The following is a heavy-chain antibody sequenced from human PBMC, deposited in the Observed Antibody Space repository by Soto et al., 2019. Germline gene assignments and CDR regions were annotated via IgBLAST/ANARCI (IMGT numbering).Heavy chain of an antibody. CDR3: STRAYDTNGYYRFDP. CDR1: GGSFSDHS. J-gene: IGHJ5*01. D-gene: IGHD3-22*01. Sequence: SETLSLTCAVYGGSFSDHSWTWILQSPGKGLEWVGDINHSGRVNYSPSLKSRVTISLDTSKNQFSLTLSAVTAADTAMYYCSTRAYDTNGYYRFDPWGQGTLVTVSS. CDR2: INHSGRV. V-gene: IGHV4-34*01.